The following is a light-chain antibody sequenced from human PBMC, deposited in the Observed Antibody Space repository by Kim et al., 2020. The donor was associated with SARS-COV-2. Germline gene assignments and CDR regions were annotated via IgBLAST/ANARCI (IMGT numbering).Light chain of an antibody. CDR3: AAWDDSLSGWV. CDR1: SSNIGSNY. J-gene: IGLJ3*02. V-gene: IGLV1-47*01. CDR2: RNN. Sequence: GQMVTISCSGSSSNIGSNYVYWYQQLPGTAPNLLIYRNNQRPSGVPDRFSGSKSGTSASLAISGLRSEDGADYYCAAWDDSLSGWVFGGGTKLTVL.